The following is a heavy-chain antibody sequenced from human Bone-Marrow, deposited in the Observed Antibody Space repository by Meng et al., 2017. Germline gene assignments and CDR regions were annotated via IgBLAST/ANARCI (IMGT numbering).Heavy chain of an antibody. D-gene: IGHD1-1*01. CDR2: LSGGGFTT. CDR1: GFTFSSFA. J-gene: IGHJ4*02. Sequence: VQLVVAGGGVVQPGRSLGSSRAASGFTFSSFALHWVRRAPGKGLEWLAALSGGGFTTYYADSVKGRFTISRDNSKNTLYLQMNSLRAEDTAVYYCAKQKAYDGFDYWGQGTLVTVSS. CDR3: AKQKAYDGFDY. V-gene: IGHV3-23*04.